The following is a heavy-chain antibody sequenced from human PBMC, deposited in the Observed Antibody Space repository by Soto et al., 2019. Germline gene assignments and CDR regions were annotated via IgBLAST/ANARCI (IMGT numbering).Heavy chain of an antibody. V-gene: IGHV3-64D*06. J-gene: IGHJ4*02. CDR3: VKGPSQGSSVFGPLDF. D-gene: IGHD3-3*01. Sequence: GGSLRLSCSASTFTFSASAMYWVRQAPGKGLEYVSVISYNGGRTYYADSVKGRFTISRDNSKNTVFPQMSSLRGEDTAVYYCVKGPSQGSSVFGPLDFWGQGTLVTVSS. CDR1: TFTFSASA. CDR2: ISYNGGRT.